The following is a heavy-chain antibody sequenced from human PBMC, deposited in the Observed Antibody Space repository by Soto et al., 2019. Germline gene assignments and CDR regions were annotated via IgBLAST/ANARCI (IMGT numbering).Heavy chain of an antibody. CDR3: ATAQSPEAFDV. J-gene: IGHJ3*01. Sequence: GSVKVSCKVSGNTLTDLSMHWVRQAPGKGLEWMGGFHPEDGETIYAQKFQGRVTMTEDTSTDTAYMELSSLRSEDTAVYYCATAQSPEAFDVWGQGTMVTVSS. CDR1: GNTLTDLS. CDR2: FHPEDGET. V-gene: IGHV1-24*01.